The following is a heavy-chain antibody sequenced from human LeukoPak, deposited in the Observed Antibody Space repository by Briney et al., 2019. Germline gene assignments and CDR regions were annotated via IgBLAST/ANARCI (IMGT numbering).Heavy chain of an antibody. CDR1: GGSISSYY. D-gene: IGHD6-6*01. J-gene: IGHJ6*03. Sequence: SETLSLTCTVSGGSISSYYWSWIRQPAGKGLEWIGRIYTSGSTNYNPSLKSRVTMSVDTSKNQFSLKLSSVTAADTAVYYCAKEVDSSSSPYYYYMDVWGKGTTVTVSS. V-gene: IGHV4-4*07. CDR2: IYTSGST. CDR3: AKEVDSSSSPYYYYMDV.